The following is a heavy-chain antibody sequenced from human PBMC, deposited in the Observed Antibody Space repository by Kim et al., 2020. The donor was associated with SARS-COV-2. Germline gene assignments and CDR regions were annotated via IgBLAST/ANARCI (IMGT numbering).Heavy chain of an antibody. CDR3: ARDGTTTGTTLSFFDI. J-gene: IGHJ3*02. V-gene: IGHV4-59*01. CDR2: IYYSGST. D-gene: IGHD1-1*01. CDR1: GGSISSYY. Sequence: SETLSLTCTVSGGSISSYYWSWIRQPPGKGLEWIGYIYYSGSTNYNPSLKSRVTISVDTSKNQFSLKLSSVTAADTAVYYCARDGTTTGTTLSFFDIWGQGTMVTVSS.